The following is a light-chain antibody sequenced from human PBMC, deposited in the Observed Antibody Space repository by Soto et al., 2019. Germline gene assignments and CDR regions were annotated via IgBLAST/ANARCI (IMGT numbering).Light chain of an antibody. J-gene: IGKJ5*01. CDR2: GAS. Sequence: IALTQSPGTLSVSPGERAAISCRASQSVSSNLAWHQQKPGQAPRLLIYGASTRATGIPARFSGSGSGTEFTLTISSLQSEDFAVYYCQQYNNMIPFGQGTRLQI. CDR3: QQYNNMIP. V-gene: IGKV3-15*01. CDR1: QSVSSN.